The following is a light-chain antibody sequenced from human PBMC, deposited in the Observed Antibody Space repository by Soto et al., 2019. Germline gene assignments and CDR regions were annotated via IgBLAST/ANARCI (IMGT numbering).Light chain of an antibody. CDR3: QQYDTYPST. J-gene: IGKJ1*01. CDR1: QSVSIW. Sequence: DIQMTQSPSTLSASVADRVTITRRPSQSVSIWLAWYQQRPGKAPKLLIHDASSLERGVPSRFSGSGSGTEFTLTISSLQPDDFAAYYCQQYDTYPSTFGQGTKVDIK. CDR2: DAS. V-gene: IGKV1-5*01.